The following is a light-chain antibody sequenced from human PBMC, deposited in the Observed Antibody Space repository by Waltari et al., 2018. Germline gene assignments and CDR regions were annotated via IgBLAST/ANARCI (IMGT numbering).Light chain of an antibody. J-gene: IGLJ3*02. CDR2: VVT. CDR1: SSDVGSFNL. Sequence: QSALTQPAYVSGSPGQSITISCTGTSSDVGSFNLVSWYQQHQGKAPKLMMYVVTKRPSGLSKRFFRSKSGKPSALTISGLQAEDEADYYCCSYAASSWVFGGGTSLTVL. V-gene: IGLV2-23*02. CDR3: CSYAASSWV.